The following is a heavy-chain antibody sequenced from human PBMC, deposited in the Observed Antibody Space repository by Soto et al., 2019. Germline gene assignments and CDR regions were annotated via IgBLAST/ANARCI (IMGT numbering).Heavy chain of an antibody. D-gene: IGHD1-26*01. CDR2: TFYTVDT. J-gene: IGHJ5*02. V-gene: IGHV4-59*01. Sequence: ESLSLTCIVSGGSITSYHWSWIRQFPEEGREWIGSTFYTVDTNYNPSFQSRVTISIKTPENQLSLRMTSMTAADRAVYNFGRDMHAGFTHYFGPRGQGTPVTVSP. CDR3: GRDMHAGFTHYFGP. CDR1: GGSITSYH.